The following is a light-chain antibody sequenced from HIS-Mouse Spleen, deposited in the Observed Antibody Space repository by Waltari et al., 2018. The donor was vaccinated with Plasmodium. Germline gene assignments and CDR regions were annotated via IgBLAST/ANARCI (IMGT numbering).Light chain of an antibody. CDR2: EDS. V-gene: IGLV3-10*01. CDR1: DLPKKY. J-gene: IGLJ3*02. Sequence: SYELTQPPSVSVSPGQTARNTCSGADLPKKYAYWDQQKSGPAPVLVLYEDSNRPSGIPERFSGSSSGTMATLTISGAQVEDEADYYCYSTDSSGNHRVFGGGTKLTVL. CDR3: YSTDSSGNHRV.